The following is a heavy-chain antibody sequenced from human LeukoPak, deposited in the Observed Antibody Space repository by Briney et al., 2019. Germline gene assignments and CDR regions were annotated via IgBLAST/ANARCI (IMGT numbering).Heavy chain of an antibody. D-gene: IGHD3-10*01. J-gene: IGHJ4*02. CDR1: GFTFSTYA. Sequence: GGSLRLSCAASGFTFSTYAMSWVRQAPGKGLEWVSTISGSGGSTDYADSVKGRFTISRDNSKNTLYLQMNSLRAEDTAVYYCARARGTGPGAHFDYWGQGTLVIVSS. V-gene: IGHV3-23*01. CDR2: ISGSGGST. CDR3: ARARGTGPGAHFDY.